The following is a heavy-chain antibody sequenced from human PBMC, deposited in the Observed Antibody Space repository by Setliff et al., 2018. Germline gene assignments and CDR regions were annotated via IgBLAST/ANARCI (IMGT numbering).Heavy chain of an antibody. D-gene: IGHD5-18*01. CDR2: TIPNFGTT. Sequence: SVKVSCKASGGTFSSYGISWVRQAPGQGLEWLGGTIPNFGTTNYAQESQGRVTIITDESTSTAYMELSSLRFEDTAVYYCAREGVDTRSSTDYRYYMDLWGKGTTVTVSS. CDR1: GGTFSSYG. V-gene: IGHV1-69*05. CDR3: AREGVDTRSSTDYRYYMDL. J-gene: IGHJ6*03.